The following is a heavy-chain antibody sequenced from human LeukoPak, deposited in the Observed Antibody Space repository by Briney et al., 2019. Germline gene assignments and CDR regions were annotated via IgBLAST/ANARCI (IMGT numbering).Heavy chain of an antibody. CDR1: GFTFSSYA. CDR2: ISYDGSNK. J-gene: IGHJ6*02. Sequence: PGGSLRLPCAASGFTFSSYAMHWVRQAPGKGLEWVAVISYDGSNKYYADSVKGRFTISRDNSKNTLYLQMNSLRAEDTAVYYCARDTEFGNVYYYYGMDVWGQGTTVTVSS. CDR3: ARDTEFGNVYYYYGMDV. D-gene: IGHD3-10*01. V-gene: IGHV3-30*04.